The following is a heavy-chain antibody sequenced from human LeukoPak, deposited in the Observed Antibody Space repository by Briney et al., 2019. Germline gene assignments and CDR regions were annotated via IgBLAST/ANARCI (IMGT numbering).Heavy chain of an antibody. D-gene: IGHD3-3*01. V-gene: IGHV3-21*01. Sequence: PGGSLRLSCAASGFTFSSYNMNWVRQAPGKGLEWVSSICGSSSFIYYADSVKGRFIISKDNAKNSLFLQMNSLRAEDTAVYYCARARRDFWGDPFDYWGLGTLVTVSS. J-gene: IGHJ4*02. CDR1: GFTFSSYN. CDR2: ICGSSSFI. CDR3: ARARRDFWGDPFDY.